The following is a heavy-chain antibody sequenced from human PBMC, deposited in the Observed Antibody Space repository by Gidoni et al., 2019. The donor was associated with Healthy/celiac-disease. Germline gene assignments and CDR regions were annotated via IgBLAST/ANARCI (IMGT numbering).Heavy chain of an antibody. Sequence: QLQLQESGPGLVKSSETLYLTCTVSGGSISSSSYYWGWIRQPPGKWLEWIGSIYYSGSTYYNPSLKSRVTISVDTSKNQFSLKLSSVPAADTAVYYCARLLAGYSNNWGQGTLVTVSS. V-gene: IGHV4-39*01. J-gene: IGHJ4*02. CDR1: GGSISSSSYY. D-gene: IGHD6-13*01. CDR3: ARLLAGYSNN. CDR2: IYYSGST.